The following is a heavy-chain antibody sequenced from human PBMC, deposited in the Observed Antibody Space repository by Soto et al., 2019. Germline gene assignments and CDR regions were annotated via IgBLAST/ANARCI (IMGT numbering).Heavy chain of an antibody. D-gene: IGHD3-22*01. CDR3: ARDSSGYYLDY. Sequence: EVQLVESGGGLIQPGGSPRLSCAASGFTVSSNYMSWVRQAPGKGLEWVSVIYSGGSTYYADSVKGRFTISRDNSKNTLYLQMNSLRAEDTAVYYCARDSSGYYLDYWGQGTLVTVSS. V-gene: IGHV3-53*01. J-gene: IGHJ4*02. CDR1: GFTVSSNY. CDR2: IYSGGST.